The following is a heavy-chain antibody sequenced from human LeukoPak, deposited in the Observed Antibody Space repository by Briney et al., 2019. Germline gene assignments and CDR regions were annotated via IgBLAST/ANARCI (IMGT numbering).Heavy chain of an antibody. Sequence: AGGSLRLSCAASGFTFSSYAMHWVRQAPGKGLEWVAIISSDGSQKFYADSVKGRFTISRDNSKNTLYLQMNSLRAEDTAVYYCAKRGHISSYPLWFDYWGQGTLVTVSS. CDR3: AKRGHISSYPLWFDY. J-gene: IGHJ4*02. CDR1: GFTFSSYA. V-gene: IGHV3-30*18. CDR2: ISSDGSQK. D-gene: IGHD6-13*01.